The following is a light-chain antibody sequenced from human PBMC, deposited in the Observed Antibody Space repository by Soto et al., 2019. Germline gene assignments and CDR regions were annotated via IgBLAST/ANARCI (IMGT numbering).Light chain of an antibody. CDR2: WAS. J-gene: IGKJ1*01. Sequence: DIVMTQSPDSLAASLGERATINCKSSQSVLSSANNKNCLAWYQQKPGQPPKLLLYWASTRESGVPDRFSGSGSGTDFTLTISSLQAEDVAVYYGQQYSSPPRTFGQGTKVEIK. V-gene: IGKV4-1*01. CDR1: QSVLSSANNKNC. CDR3: QQYSSPPRT.